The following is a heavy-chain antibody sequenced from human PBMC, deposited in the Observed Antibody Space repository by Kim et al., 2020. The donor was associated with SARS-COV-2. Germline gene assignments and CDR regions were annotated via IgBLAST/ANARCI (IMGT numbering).Heavy chain of an antibody. J-gene: IGHJ3*02. Sequence: GRLTISRDNAKNTLYLPMNSLRAEDTAVYYCARGHHYDFWSGYFFGAFDIWGQGTMVTVSS. V-gene: IGHV3-74*01. D-gene: IGHD3-3*01. CDR3: ARGHHYDFWSGYFFGAFDI.